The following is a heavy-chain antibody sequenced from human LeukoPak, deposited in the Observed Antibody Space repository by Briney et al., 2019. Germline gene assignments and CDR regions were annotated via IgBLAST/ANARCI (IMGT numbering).Heavy chain of an antibody. V-gene: IGHV4-30-4*01. D-gene: IGHD1-26*01. Sequence: SETLSLICTVSXGXISXDDYYXSXXXQXXXXGLEWIGYIYTSGMTYYNPSLKSRVSISVDTSKNQFSLKLSSVTAADTXXYYXARDSARIIDCWGQGTLVTVSS. CDR1: XGXISXDDYY. CDR2: IYTSGMT. J-gene: IGHJ4*02. CDR3: ARDSARIIDC.